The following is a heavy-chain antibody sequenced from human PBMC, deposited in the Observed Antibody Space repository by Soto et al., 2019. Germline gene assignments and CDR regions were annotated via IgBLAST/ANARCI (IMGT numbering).Heavy chain of an antibody. Sequence: GASVKVSCKASGCTFTGYYMHWVRQAPGQGLEWMGWINPNSGGTNYAQKFQGWVTMTRDTSISTAYMELSRLRSDDTAVYYCARDGQFYYYYGMDVWGQGTTVTVSS. CDR3: ARDGQFYYYYGMDV. CDR2: INPNSGGT. CDR1: GCTFTGYY. J-gene: IGHJ6*02. V-gene: IGHV1-2*04.